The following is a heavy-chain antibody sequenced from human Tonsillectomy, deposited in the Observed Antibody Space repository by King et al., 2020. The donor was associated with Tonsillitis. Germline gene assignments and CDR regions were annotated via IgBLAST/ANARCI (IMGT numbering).Heavy chain of an antibody. D-gene: IGHD1-26*01. V-gene: IGHV3-33*05. CDR2: ISYDGSNK. J-gene: IGHJ4*02. CDR3: ASLSGSYDYFDY. Sequence: QLVQSGGGVVQPGRSLRLSCAASGFTFSSYGMHWVRQAPGKGLEWVAVISYDGSNKYYADSVKGRFTISRDNSKNTLYLQINSLRAEDTAVYYCASLSGSYDYFDYWGQGTLVTVSS. CDR1: GFTFSSYG.